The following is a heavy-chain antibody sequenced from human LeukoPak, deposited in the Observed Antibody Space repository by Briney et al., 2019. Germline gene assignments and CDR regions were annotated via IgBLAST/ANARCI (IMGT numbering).Heavy chain of an antibody. V-gene: IGHV4-4*02. J-gene: IGHJ4*02. Sequence: SGTLSLTCAVSCGSISSSNWWSWVRQPPGKGLEWIGDIYHSGTTNYNPSLKSRVSISVDKSKNQFSLKLSSVTAADTAVYYCARAGGSGYDQFDYWGQGTLVTVSS. CDR1: CGSISSSNW. D-gene: IGHD5-12*01. CDR3: ARAGGSGYDQFDY. CDR2: IYHSGTT.